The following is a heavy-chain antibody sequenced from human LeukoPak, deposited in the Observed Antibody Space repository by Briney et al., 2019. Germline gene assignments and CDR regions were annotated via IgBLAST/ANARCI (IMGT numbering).Heavy chain of an antibody. J-gene: IGHJ4*02. CDR2: IYYSGST. V-gene: IGHV4-59*01. D-gene: IGHD6-19*01. CDR3: ARVLTGEQWGVCDY. Sequence: PSGTLSLPCAVSGGSISSYFWSWIRQPPGKGLEGIGYIYYSGSTNYNPSLKSRVTISVHTSKNQFSLKLSSVTAADTAVYYCARVLTGEQWGVCDYWGQGTLGTASP. CDR1: GGSISSYF.